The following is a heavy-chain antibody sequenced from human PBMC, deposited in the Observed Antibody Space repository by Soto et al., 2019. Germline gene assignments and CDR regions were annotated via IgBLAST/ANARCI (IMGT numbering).Heavy chain of an antibody. Sequence: SEALSLTCAVSGGYISSNIYYWGWIRQPPGKGLEWIATVHYSGSTYYTPSLKNRVTISADTSKNQFSLRLNSVTAADTAVYYCARQHYYDSSGYYTWNWGQGTLVTVSS. CDR2: VHYSGST. CDR3: ARQHYYDSSGYYTWN. CDR1: GGYISSNIYY. V-gene: IGHV4-39*01. J-gene: IGHJ4*02. D-gene: IGHD3-22*01.